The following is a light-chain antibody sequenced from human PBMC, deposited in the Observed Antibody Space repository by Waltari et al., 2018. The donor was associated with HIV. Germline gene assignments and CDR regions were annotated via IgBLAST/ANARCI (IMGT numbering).Light chain of an antibody. CDR2: AAS. CDR3: QQGHTTPLT. V-gene: IGKV1-39*01. J-gene: IGKJ5*01. CDR1: KGISRY. Sequence: DIQMTQSPSSLSASVGDSVTITCRASKGISRYLNWYQHKLGKAPKLLIFAASNLQSGVPSRFSGSGSGKDFTLTIKNLQPDDFATYYCQQGHTTPLTFGQGTRLEIK.